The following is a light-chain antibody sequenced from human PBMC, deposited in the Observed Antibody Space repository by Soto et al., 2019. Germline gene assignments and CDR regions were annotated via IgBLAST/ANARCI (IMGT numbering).Light chain of an antibody. CDR2: GAS. CDR3: QQYGSSPYT. Sequence: EIVLTQSPGTLSLSPGERATLSCRASQSVSSSYLAWYQQKPGQAPRLLIYGASSRATGIQDRFSGSGSGTDFTLTISRLEPEDFAVYYCQQYGSSPYTFGQGTKREIK. CDR1: QSVSSSY. V-gene: IGKV3-20*01. J-gene: IGKJ2*01.